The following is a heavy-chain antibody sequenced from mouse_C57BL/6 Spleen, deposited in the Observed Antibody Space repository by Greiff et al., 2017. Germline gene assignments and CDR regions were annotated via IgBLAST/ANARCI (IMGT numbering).Heavy chain of an antibody. D-gene: IGHD2-12*01. CDR2: IYPGDGDT. CDR1: GYAFSSSW. CDR3: AEYYTAMDY. V-gene: IGHV1-82*01. Sequence: QVQLQQSGPELVKPGASVKISCKASGYAFSSSWMNWVKQRPGKGLEWIGRIYPGDGDTNYNGKFKGKATLTADKSSSTAYMQLSSLTSEDSAVYYCAEYYTAMDYWGQGTSVTVSS. J-gene: IGHJ4*01.